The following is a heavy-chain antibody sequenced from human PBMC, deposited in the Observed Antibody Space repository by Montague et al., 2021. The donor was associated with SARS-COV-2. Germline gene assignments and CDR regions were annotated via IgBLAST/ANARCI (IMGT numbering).Heavy chain of an antibody. D-gene: IGHD1-20*01. CDR1: GDSLSSGSYY. V-gene: IGHV4-61*02. Sequence: TLSLTCSVSGDSLSSGSYYWSWIRQPAGKGLEWIGRIYRGGSPXYNPSLKSRATISGDMSKNQFSLNVSSVTAADTAVYYCTRDPITGTTGTIYNYYGMDVWGQGTTVTVSS. J-gene: IGHJ6*02. CDR2: IYRGGSP. CDR3: TRDPITGTTGTIYNYYGMDV.